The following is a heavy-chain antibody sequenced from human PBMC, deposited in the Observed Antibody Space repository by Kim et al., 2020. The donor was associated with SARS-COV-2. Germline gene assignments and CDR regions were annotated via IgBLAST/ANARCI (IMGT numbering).Heavy chain of an antibody. Sequence: EGDTIYYADSVKGRFTISRDNSKHSLFLQMNSLRTEDTALYYRAITADLDAWGRGTLVTVSS. V-gene: IGHV3-43*01. D-gene: IGHD5-18*01. CDR2: EGDTI. J-gene: IGHJ5*02. CDR3: AITADLDA.